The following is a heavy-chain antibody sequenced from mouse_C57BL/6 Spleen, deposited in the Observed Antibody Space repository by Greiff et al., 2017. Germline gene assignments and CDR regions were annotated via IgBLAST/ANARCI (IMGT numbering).Heavy chain of an antibody. CDR1: GYTFTSYW. CDR2: IHPNSGST. V-gene: IGHV1-64*01. CDR3: ARGDYYGSSGDYFDY. Sequence: QVQLQQPGAELVKPGASVKLSCKASGYTFTSYWMHWVKQRPGPGLEWIGMIHPNSGSTNYNEKFKSKATLTVDKSSSTAYMQLSSLTSEDSAVYYCARGDYYGSSGDYFDYWGQGTTLTVSS. J-gene: IGHJ2*01. D-gene: IGHD1-1*01.